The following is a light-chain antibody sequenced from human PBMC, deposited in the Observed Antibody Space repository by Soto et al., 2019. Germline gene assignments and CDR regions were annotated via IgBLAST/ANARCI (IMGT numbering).Light chain of an antibody. CDR2: EVS. V-gene: IGLV2-14*02. Sequence: QSALTQPASVSGSPGQSITISCTGTSSDVGSYNLVSWFQQHPGEAPKLIIYEVSDRPSGVSNRFSGSKSGNTASLTISGLQAGDEADYYCISYTGSSTSYVFGTGTKLTVL. CDR1: SSDVGSYNL. J-gene: IGLJ1*01. CDR3: ISYTGSSTSYV.